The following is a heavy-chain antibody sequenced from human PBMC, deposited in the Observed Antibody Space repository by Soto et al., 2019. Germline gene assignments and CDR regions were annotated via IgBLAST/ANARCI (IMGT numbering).Heavy chain of an antibody. CDR2: IIPLLDVT. J-gene: IGHJ4*02. Sequence: QVQLVQSGAEVKKPGSSVKVSCKASGGTFSTYTINWVRQAPGQGLEWMGRIIPLLDVTNNAQRFQGRVTITADKSTSTVYMELTSLTSQDTAVYYCARDSGTVGCDDSWGQGTLVTVSS. CDR1: GGTFSTYT. CDR3: ARDSGTVGCDDS. V-gene: IGHV1-69*08. D-gene: IGHD3-10*01.